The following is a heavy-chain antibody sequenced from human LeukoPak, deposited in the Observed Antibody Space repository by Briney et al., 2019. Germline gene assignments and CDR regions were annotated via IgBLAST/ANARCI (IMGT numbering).Heavy chain of an antibody. J-gene: IGHJ4*02. CDR2: IYYSGRT. CDR3: ARHQGTYYDILTGYYSAPFDY. D-gene: IGHD3-9*01. Sequence: SETLSLTCTVSGGSISSSSYYWGWIRQPPGKGLEWIGSIYYSGRTYYKPSLKSRVTISVDTSKNQFSLKLSSVTAADTAVYYCARHQGTYYDILTGYYSAPFDYWGQGTLVTVSS. V-gene: IGHV4-39*01. CDR1: GGSISSSSYY.